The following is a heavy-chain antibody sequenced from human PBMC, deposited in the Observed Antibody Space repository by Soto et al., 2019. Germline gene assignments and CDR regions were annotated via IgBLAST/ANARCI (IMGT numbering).Heavy chain of an antibody. CDR2: IKQDGSER. CDR1: AFTFSNYW. J-gene: IGHJ4*02. Sequence: GGSLRLSCAASAFTFSNYWMSWVRQAPGKGLEWVANIKQDGSERHYVDSVKGRFTISRDNARNSLYLQMNSLRAEDTAVCYCASQGSYGQDPDFDYWGQGTLVTVSS. CDR3: ASQGSYGQDPDFDY. D-gene: IGHD5-18*01. V-gene: IGHV3-7*01.